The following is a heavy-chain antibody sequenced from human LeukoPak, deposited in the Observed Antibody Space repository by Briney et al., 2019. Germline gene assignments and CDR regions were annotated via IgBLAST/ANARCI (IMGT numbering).Heavy chain of an antibody. CDR2: IYYSGST. Sequence: SETLSLTCTVSGGSISSYYWSWIRQPPGKGLEWIGYIYYSGSTNYNPSLKSRVTISVDTSKNQFSLKLSSVTAADTAVYYCRYAIAAADSLDYWGQGTLVTVSS. J-gene: IGHJ4*02. D-gene: IGHD6-13*01. CDR1: GGSISSYY. V-gene: IGHV4-59*12. CDR3: RYAIAAADSLDY.